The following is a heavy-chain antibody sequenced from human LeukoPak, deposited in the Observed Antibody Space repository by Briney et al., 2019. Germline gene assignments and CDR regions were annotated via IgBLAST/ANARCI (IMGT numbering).Heavy chain of an antibody. V-gene: IGHV4-34*01. J-gene: IGHJ6*03. CDR2: SNHSGST. CDR3: ASQTYYYYMDV. CDR1: GGSFSGYY. Sequence: SETLSLTCAVYGGSFSGYYWSWIRQPPGEGGEWIGESNHSGSTNYNPSLKSRVTISVDTSKNQFSLKLSSVTAADTAVYYCASQTYYYYMDVGGKGTTVTVS.